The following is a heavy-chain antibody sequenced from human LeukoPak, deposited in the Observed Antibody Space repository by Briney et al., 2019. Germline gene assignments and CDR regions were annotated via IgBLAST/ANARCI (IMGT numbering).Heavy chain of an antibody. CDR1: GFTFSSYS. CDR2: ISSSSTYI. D-gene: IGHD3-22*01. CDR3: AKPYDSSGYYLNFDAFDI. Sequence: GGSLRLSCAASGFTFSSYSMSWVRQAPGKGLEWVSSISSSSTYIYYADSVKGRFTISRDNAKNPLYLQMNSLRAEDTAVYYCAKPYDSSGYYLNFDAFDIWGQGTMVTVSS. V-gene: IGHV3-21*01. J-gene: IGHJ3*02.